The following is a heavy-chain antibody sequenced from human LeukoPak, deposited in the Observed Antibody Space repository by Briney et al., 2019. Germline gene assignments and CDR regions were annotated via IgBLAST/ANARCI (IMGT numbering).Heavy chain of an antibody. V-gene: IGHV3-13*01. CDR1: GLSFSSYD. Sequence: PGGSLRLSCAASGLSFSSYDMHWVRQATGKGLEWVSAIGTKGDTNYSDSVRGRFTISRENGKNSLYLQMNSLRAGDTAVYYCAREMSDTVTWGWYFDLWGRGTLVTVSS. CDR2: IGTKGDT. J-gene: IGHJ2*01. CDR3: AREMSDTVTWGWYFDL. D-gene: IGHD4-17*01.